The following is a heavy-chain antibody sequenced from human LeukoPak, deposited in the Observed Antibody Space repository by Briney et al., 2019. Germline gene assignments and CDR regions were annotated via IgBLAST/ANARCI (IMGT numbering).Heavy chain of an antibody. CDR3: TRVVDYDFWGGYTTLGY. CDR1: GYTFTSYG. CDR2: ISAYNGNT. D-gene: IGHD3-3*01. J-gene: IGHJ4*02. Sequence: AASVKVSCKASGYTFTSYGISWVRQAPGQGLEWMGWISAYNGNTNYAQKLQGRVTMTTDTSTSTAYMELRSLRSDDTAVYYCTRVVDYDFWGGYTTLGYWGQGTLVTVSS. V-gene: IGHV1-18*01.